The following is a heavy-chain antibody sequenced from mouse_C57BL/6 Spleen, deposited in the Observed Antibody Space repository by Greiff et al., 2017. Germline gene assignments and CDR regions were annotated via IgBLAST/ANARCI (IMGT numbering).Heavy chain of an antibody. CDR3: ARDVYYGSSPFDY. CDR2: IYPSDSET. CDR1: GYTFTSYW. Sequence: QVQLKQSGAELVRPGSSVKLSCKASGYTFTSYWMDWVKQRPGQGLEWIGNIYPSDSETHYNQKFKDKATLTVDKSSSTAYMQLSSLTSEDSAVYYCARDVYYGSSPFDYWGQGTTLTVSS. V-gene: IGHV1-61*01. D-gene: IGHD1-1*01. J-gene: IGHJ2*01.